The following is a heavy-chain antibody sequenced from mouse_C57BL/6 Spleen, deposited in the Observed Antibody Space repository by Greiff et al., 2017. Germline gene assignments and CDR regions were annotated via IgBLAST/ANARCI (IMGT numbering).Heavy chain of an antibody. CDR1: GFSFNTYA. J-gene: IGHJ4*01. CDR2: IRSKSNNYAT. D-gene: IGHD2-4*01. V-gene: IGHV10-1*01. Sequence: EVQLQESGGGLVQPKGSLKLSCAASGFSFNTYAMNWVRQAPGKGLEWVARIRSKSNNYATYYADSVKDRFTISRDDSESMLYLQMNNLKTEDTAMYYCVRERAYYDYAMDYWGQGTSVTVSS. CDR3: VRERAYYDYAMDY.